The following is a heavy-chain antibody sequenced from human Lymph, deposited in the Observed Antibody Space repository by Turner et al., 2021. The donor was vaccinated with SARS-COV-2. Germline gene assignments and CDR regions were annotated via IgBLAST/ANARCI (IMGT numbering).Heavy chain of an antibody. CDR3: ARDNPHDAFDI. Sequence: EVQLVETGGGLIQPGGSLRLSCAASGFNVSSNYMSWVRQAPGKGLEWVSVIYSGGSTYYADSVRGRFTISRDNSKNTLYLQMNSLRAEYTAVYYCARDNPHDAFDIWGQGTMVTVSS. J-gene: IGHJ3*02. CDR2: IYSGGST. V-gene: IGHV3-53*02. CDR1: GFNVSSNY.